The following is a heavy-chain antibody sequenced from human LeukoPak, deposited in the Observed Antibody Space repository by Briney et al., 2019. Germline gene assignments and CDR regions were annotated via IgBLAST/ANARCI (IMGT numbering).Heavy chain of an antibody. CDR2: IIPLFDTA. V-gene: IGHV1-69*05. CDR3: ARGQDFWSNYMDV. J-gene: IGHJ6*03. D-gene: IGHD3-3*01. CDR1: GGTFSSYG. Sequence: GASVKVSCKASGGTFSSYGITWVRQAPGQGLEWMGGIIPLFDTANYAQKFQGRVTITTDESTSTAYMELSSLRSEDTAVYYCARGQDFWSNYMDVWGKGTTVTVSS.